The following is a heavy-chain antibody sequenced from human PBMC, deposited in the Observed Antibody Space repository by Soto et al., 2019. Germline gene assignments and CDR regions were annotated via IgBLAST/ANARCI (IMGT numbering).Heavy chain of an antibody. V-gene: IGHV3-30*18. Sequence: GGSLRLSCAASGFTFSHYGMHWVRQAPGKGLEWVAVTSYDGSNKYYSDSASGRFTISRDNSKNTLYLQMNSLRAEDTAVYYCAKVYYYGSGSYWSYYYGMDVWGQGTAVTVSS. CDR3: AKVYYYGSGSYWSYYYGMDV. D-gene: IGHD3-10*01. J-gene: IGHJ6*02. CDR2: TSYDGSNK. CDR1: GFTFSHYG.